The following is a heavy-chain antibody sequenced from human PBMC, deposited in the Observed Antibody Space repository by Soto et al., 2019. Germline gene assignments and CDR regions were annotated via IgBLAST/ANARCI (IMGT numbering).Heavy chain of an antibody. V-gene: IGHV1-69*08. J-gene: IGHJ4*02. D-gene: IGHD5-18*01. Sequence: QLQLVQSGAAVKKPGSSVKVSCTASGGTLNTYTISWVRQAPGQGLEWMGSILPFLGSTNYAKKFQGRVTITADQSTSTMELGSLRSEDTAVYFCARDVTAMEALYYYDTWGQGSLVTVSS. CDR1: GGTLNTYT. CDR2: ILPFLGST. CDR3: ARDVTAMEALYYYDT.